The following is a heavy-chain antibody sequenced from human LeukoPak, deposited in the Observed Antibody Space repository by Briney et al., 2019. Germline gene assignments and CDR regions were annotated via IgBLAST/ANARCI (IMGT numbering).Heavy chain of an antibody. D-gene: IGHD3-10*01. J-gene: IGHJ6*03. CDR3: ARLYGSGSYYGRYYYYYMDV. CDR1: GGPISTNTYY. Sequence: SETLSLTCTVFGGPISTNTYYWGWIRQPPGKGLEWLGCIFHSGTTYSNASLKSRVAISVDASKSEFSLKLNSVTAADTAVYYCARLYGSGSYYGRYYYYYMDVWGKGTTVTVSS. CDR2: IFHSGTT. V-gene: IGHV4-39*01.